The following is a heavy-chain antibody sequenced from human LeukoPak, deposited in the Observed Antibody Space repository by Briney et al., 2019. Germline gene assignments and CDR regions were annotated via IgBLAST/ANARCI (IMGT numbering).Heavy chain of an antibody. J-gene: IGHJ4*02. V-gene: IGHV1-2*02. Sequence: GASVKVSCKASGYTFTGYYMHWVRQAPGQGLGWMGWINPNSGGTNYAQKFQGRVTMTRDTSISTAYMELSRLRSDDTAVYYCARDLHDSPPQSGGKTTTVEDDYWGQGTLVTVSS. CDR1: GYTFTGYY. CDR2: INPNSGGT. D-gene: IGHD4-11*01. CDR3: ARDLHDSPPQSGGKTTTVEDDY.